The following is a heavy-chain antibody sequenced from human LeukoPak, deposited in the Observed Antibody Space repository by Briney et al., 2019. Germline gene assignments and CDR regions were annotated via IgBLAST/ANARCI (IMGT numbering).Heavy chain of an antibody. D-gene: IGHD3-3*01. CDR1: GGSISSYY. J-gene: IGHJ5*01. CDR3: ARDPRAGYDFWSGSPNWFDS. Sequence: SETMSLTCTVSGGSISSYYWSWIRQPPGKGLEWIGYIYYSGSTNYNPSLKSRVTISVDTSTNQFSLKLSSVTAADTGEYYCARDPRAGYDFWSGSPNWFDSWGQGTLVTVSS. V-gene: IGHV4-59*01. CDR2: IYYSGST.